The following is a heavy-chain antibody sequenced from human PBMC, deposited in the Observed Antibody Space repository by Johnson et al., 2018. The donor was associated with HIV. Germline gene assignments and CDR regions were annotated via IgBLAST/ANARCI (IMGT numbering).Heavy chain of an antibody. CDR1: GFTVSRNY. V-gene: IGHV3-66*01. CDR2: IYSGGST. CDR3: ARGYILTGYSGAFDV. D-gene: IGHD3-9*01. Sequence: LVESGGGVVQPGGSLRLSCAASGFTVSRNYMSWVRQAPGKGLEWVSVIYSGGSTYHADSVKGRFIISRDNSKNAVYLQMNSLRAEDTAVYYCARGYILTGYSGAFDVWGRGTLVTVSS. J-gene: IGHJ3*01.